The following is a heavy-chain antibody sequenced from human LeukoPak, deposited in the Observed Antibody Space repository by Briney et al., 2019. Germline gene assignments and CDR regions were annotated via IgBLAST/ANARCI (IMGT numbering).Heavy chain of an antibody. D-gene: IGHD6-6*01. CDR1: GYTFTSYG. J-gene: IGHJ4*02. Sequence: ASVRVSCKASGYTFTSYGISWVRQAPGQGLEWMGWISAYNGNTNYSQKLQGRVTMTTDTSTSTAYMELRSLRSDDTAVYYCARAPPSLARIPARPNFDYWGQGTLVTVSS. V-gene: IGHV1-18*01. CDR3: ARAPPSLARIPARPNFDY. CDR2: ISAYNGNT.